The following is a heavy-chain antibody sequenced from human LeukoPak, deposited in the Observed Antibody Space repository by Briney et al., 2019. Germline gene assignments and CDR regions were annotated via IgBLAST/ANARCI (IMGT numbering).Heavy chain of an antibody. D-gene: IGHD6-13*01. J-gene: IGHJ5*02. V-gene: IGHV4-59*01. CDR3: AGISSSCSFDP. Sequence: SETLSLTCNVSGGSISSYYWTWIRQPPGKGLEWIGYIYYTGSTNYNPSLKSRVTISVDTSKNQFSLKLSSVTAADTAVYYCAGISSSCSFDPWGQGTLVTVSS. CDR1: GGSISSYY. CDR2: IYYTGST.